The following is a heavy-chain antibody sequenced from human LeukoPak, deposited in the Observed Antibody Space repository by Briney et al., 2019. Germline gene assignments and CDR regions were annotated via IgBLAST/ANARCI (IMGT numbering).Heavy chain of an antibody. CDR2: IWYDGSNK. CDR1: GFTFSSYG. V-gene: IGHV3-33*06. CDR3: AKDSSSWYYFDY. D-gene: IGHD6-13*01. Sequence: GGSLRLSCAASGFTFSSYGMHWVRQAPGKGLEWVAVIWYDGSNKYYADSVKGRFTISRDNSKNTLYLQMNSLRAEDTAVYYCAKDSSSWYYFDYWGQGTLVTVSS. J-gene: IGHJ4*02.